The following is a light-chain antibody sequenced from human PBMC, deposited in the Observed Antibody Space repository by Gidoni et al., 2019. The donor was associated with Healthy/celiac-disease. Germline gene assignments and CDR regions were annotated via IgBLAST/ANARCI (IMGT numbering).Light chain of an antibody. CDR2: DAS. V-gene: IGKV1-33*01. J-gene: IGKJ4*01. CDR1: QDINNY. Sequence: DIQMTQSPSSLSASVGDSVTITCQASQDINNYLNWYQQKPGKAPKLLIYDASNLETGVPSRFSGSGSGTDFTFTISSLQPEDIATYYCQQYDNLLLTFGGGTKVEIK. CDR3: QQYDNLLLT.